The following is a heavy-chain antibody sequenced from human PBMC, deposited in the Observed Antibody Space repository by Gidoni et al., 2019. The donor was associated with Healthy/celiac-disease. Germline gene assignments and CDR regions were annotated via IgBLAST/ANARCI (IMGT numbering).Heavy chain of an antibody. J-gene: IGHJ3*02. CDR2: IYYSGST. V-gene: IGHV4-31*03. CDR1: GGSIRSGGYY. Sequence: QVQLQESGPGLVKPSQTLSLTCTVSGGSIRSGGYYWSWIRQHPGKGLEWIGYIYYSGSTYYNPSLKSRVTISVDTSKNQFSLKLSSVTAADTAVYYCARERSGYYNDAFDIWGQGTMVTVSS. CDR3: ARERSGYYNDAFDI. D-gene: IGHD3-22*01.